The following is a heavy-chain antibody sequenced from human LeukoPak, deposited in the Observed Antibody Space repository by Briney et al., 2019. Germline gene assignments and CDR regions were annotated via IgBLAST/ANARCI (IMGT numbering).Heavy chain of an antibody. Sequence: GGSLRLSCAASGFTFSSYSMNWVRQAPGKGLEWVSYISSSSSTIYYADSVKGRFTISRDNAKNSLYLQMNSLRAEDTAVYYCARAPIYGDYPLLDYWGQGTLVTVSS. D-gene: IGHD4-17*01. CDR2: ISSSSSTI. CDR3: ARAPIYGDYPLLDY. J-gene: IGHJ4*02. CDR1: GFTFSSYS. V-gene: IGHV3-48*04.